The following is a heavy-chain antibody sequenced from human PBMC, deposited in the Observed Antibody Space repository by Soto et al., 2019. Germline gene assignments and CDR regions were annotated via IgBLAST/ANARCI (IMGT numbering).Heavy chain of an antibody. D-gene: IGHD3-10*01. CDR1: GFTVIRSH. J-gene: IGHJ5*02. CDR2: IYSAGTT. Sequence: EVRLVDSGGGLIQPGGSLRLSCAASGFTVIRSHITWVRQAPGKGLEGASGIYSAGTTYYAVSGKGQLTISRDKSKNTVYFQMDSLRTEDTAVYHCAKLGPYDSESYSFRYNWIDPWGQGTLVTVSS. CDR3: AKLGPYDSESYSFRYNWIDP. V-gene: IGHV3-53*01.